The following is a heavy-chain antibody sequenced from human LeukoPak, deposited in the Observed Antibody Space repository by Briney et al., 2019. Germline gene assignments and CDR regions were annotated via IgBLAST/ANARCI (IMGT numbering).Heavy chain of an antibody. Sequence: GGFLRLSCAASGFALSSHWMTWVRQVPGRGPEWVANVNRDGSETYYLDSVKGRFTISKDNAKNSLYLQMNSLRAEDTALYHCARNNGMDVWGQGTTVIVSS. CDR1: GFALSSHW. CDR2: VNRDGSET. CDR3: ARNNGMDV. J-gene: IGHJ6*02. V-gene: IGHV3-7*03.